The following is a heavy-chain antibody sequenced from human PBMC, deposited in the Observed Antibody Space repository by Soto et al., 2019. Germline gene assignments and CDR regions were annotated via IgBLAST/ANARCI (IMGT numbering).Heavy chain of an antibody. CDR2: IDPSDSYT. V-gene: IGHV5-10-1*01. CDR3: ARQMHYGMDV. CDR1: GYSFTIYW. J-gene: IGHJ6*02. Sequence: PGESLKISCNGSGYSFTIYWISWVRQMPGKGLEWMGRIDPSDSYTNYSPSFQGHVTISADKSISTAYLQWSSLKASDTAMYYCARQMHYGMDVWGQGTTVTVSS.